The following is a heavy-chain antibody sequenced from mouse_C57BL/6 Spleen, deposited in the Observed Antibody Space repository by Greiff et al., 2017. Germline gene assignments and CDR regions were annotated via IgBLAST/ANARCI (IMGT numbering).Heavy chain of an antibody. CDR3: ARSGGYTGYFDV. D-gene: IGHD1-1*02. V-gene: IGHV5-17*01. CDR2: ISSGSSTI. CDR1: GFTFSDYG. Sequence: EVHLVESGGGLVKPGGSLKLSCAASGFTFSDYGMHWVRQAPEKGLEWVAYISSGSSTIYYADTVKGRFTISRDNAKNTLFLQMTRLRSEDTAMYYCARSGGYTGYFDVWGTGTTVTVSS. J-gene: IGHJ1*03.